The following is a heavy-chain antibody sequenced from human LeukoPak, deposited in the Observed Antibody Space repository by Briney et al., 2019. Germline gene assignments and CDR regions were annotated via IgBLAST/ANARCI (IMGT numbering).Heavy chain of an antibody. CDR2: INPNDGNT. CDR3: ARDRLSLVTTIIFDY. Sequence: GASVKVSCKASGYTFNNYGFSWVRQAPGQGLERMGWINPNDGNTDYAQKFQGRVSMTTDTSTSTAYMELWSLTSDDTAVYFCARDRLSLVTTIIFDYWGQGTLVTVSS. V-gene: IGHV1-18*01. CDR1: GYTFNNYG. J-gene: IGHJ4*02. D-gene: IGHD5-12*01.